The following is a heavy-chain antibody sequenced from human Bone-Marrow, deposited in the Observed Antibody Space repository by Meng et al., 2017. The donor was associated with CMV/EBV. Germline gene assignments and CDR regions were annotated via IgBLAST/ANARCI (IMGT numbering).Heavy chain of an antibody. CDR2: INPSGGST. Sequence: ASVKVSCKASGYTFTSYYMHWVRQAPGQGLEWMGIINPSGGSTSYAQKFQGRVTITTDESTSTAYMELSSLRSEDTAVYYCARGGGPYYYYYGMDVWGQGTTVTVSS. CDR3: ARGGGPYYYYYGMDV. V-gene: IGHV1-46*01. D-gene: IGHD3-16*01. J-gene: IGHJ6*01. CDR1: GYTFTSYY.